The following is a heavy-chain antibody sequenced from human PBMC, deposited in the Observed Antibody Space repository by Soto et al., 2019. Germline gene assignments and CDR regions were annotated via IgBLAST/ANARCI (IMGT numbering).Heavy chain of an antibody. Sequence: EVLLVESGGGLVQPDRPLRLSCEASGFNFENYAMHWVRQAPGKGLEWVSAISWNSGQLDYAGSVRGRFTISRDNGKNSLYLEMNSLRPDDTALYFCAKDKSTGECSYNRYMDVWGRGTTVILSS. J-gene: IGHJ6*03. V-gene: IGHV3-9*01. CDR1: GFNFENYA. CDR2: ISWNSGQL. D-gene: IGHD2-21*01. CDR3: AKDKSTGECSYNRYMDV.